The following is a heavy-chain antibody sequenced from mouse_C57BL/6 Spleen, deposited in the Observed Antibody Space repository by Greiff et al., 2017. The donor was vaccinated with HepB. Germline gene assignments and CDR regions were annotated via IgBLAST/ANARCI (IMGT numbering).Heavy chain of an antibody. CDR1: GFTFSSYA. Sequence: EVKVEESGGGLVKPGGSLKLSCAASGFTFSSYAMSWVRQTPEKRLEWVATISDGGSYTYYPDNVKGRFTISRDNAKNNLYLQMSHLKSEDTAMYYCARVLGRAWFAYWGQGTLVTVSA. CDR3: ARVLGRAWFAY. D-gene: IGHD4-1*01. J-gene: IGHJ3*01. V-gene: IGHV5-4*03. CDR2: ISDGGSYT.